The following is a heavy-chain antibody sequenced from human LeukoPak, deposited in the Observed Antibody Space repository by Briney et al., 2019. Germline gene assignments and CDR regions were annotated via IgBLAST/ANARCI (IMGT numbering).Heavy chain of an antibody. CDR1: GFTFYRFA. CDR2: ISGSGDST. J-gene: IGHJ6*02. CDR3: AKSAAGGPYYYFGVDV. Sequence: GGSLRLSCAASGFTFYRFAMNWVRQAPGKGLEWVSAISGSGDSTYYADSVKGRFTISRDNSKNTLYLQMNSLRAEDTAVFYCAKSAAGGPYYYFGVDVWGQGITVTVSS. V-gene: IGHV3-23*01. D-gene: IGHD6-13*01.